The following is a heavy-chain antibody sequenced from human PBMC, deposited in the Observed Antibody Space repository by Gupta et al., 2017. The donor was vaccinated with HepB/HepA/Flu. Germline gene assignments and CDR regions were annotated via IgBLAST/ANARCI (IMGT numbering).Heavy chain of an antibody. CDR2: ISRNSGAI. Sequence: EVQLVESGGGLVQPGRSLRLSCPASGFIFHDHAMHWFRQAPGKGLGWVSGISRNSGAIGYADSVKGRFTISRDNAKNSLYLQMNSLRVEDTALYYCTKDTDGSGTYPYYFDFWGQGTLVTVSS. D-gene: IGHD3-10*01. CDR3: TKDTDGSGTYPYYFDF. J-gene: IGHJ4*02. CDR1: GFIFHDHA. V-gene: IGHV3-9*01.